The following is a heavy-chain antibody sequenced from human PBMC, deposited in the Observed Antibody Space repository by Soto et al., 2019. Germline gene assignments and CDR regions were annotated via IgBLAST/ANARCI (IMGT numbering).Heavy chain of an antibody. CDR3: ARSFCRGAVRCNWFDP. CDR2: MNDFGRT. CDR1: GASSSSYY. D-gene: IGHD2-15*01. J-gene: IGHJ5*02. Sequence: QVQLQESGPGLVKSSETLSLTCTVSGASSSSYYWNWIRQPPGKGLEWIGYMNDFGRTIYYPSLRSRGTISIDTSKNQFSLKVTSLIAADTAVYYCARSFCRGAVRCNWFDPWGQGTLVTVSS. V-gene: IGHV4-59*01.